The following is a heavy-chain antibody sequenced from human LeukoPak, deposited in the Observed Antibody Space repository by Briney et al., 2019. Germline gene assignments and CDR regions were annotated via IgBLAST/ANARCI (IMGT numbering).Heavy chain of an antibody. CDR2: ISGSGGST. CDR3: AKAPVTSCRGAYCYPFDS. J-gene: IGHJ4*02. CDR1: GFTFSSYG. Sequence: GGSLRLSCAASGFTFSSYGMSWVRQAPGKGLEWVSAISGSGGSTYYADSVKGRFTISRDNSKNTLYLQMNSLRAEDTAVYFCAKAPVTSCRGAYCYPFDSWDQGTLVTVSS. D-gene: IGHD2-21*01. V-gene: IGHV3-23*01.